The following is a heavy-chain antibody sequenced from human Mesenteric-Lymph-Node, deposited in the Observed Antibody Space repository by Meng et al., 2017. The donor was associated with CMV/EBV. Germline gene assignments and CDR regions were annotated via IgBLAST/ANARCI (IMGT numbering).Heavy chain of an antibody. J-gene: IGHJ4*02. CDR1: GDSISSNYW. CDR3: ARDLYGSGNLSPG. D-gene: IGHD3-10*01. V-gene: IGHV4-4*02. CDR2: IYHSGRT. Sequence: GSGDSISSNYWWSWVRQPPGKGLEWIGEIYHSGRTNYTPSLKSRVTISMDKSKNQLSLKLTSVTAADTAIYYCARDLYGSGNLSPGWGQGTLVTVSS.